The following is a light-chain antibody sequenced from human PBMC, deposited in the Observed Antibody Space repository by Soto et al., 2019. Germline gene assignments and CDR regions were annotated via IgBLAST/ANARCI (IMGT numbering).Light chain of an antibody. CDR1: QSISSW. CDR2: KAS. Sequence: DIQMTQSPSTLSASVGDRVTITCRASQSISSWLAWYQQKPGKAPKLLIYKASSLESGVPSRFSGSGSGTEFTLTISILQPDDFATYYCQQYNSYPWTFGQGIKVEIK. CDR3: QQYNSYPWT. J-gene: IGKJ1*01. V-gene: IGKV1-5*03.